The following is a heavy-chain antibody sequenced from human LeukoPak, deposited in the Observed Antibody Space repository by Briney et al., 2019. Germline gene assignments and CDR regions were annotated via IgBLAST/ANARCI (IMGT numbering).Heavy chain of an antibody. D-gene: IGHD3-3*01. CDR2: MNPNSGNT. Sequence: ASVKVSCKASGYTFTSYDINWVRQTSGQGLEWMGWMNPNSGNTGYAQKFQGRVTMSRTTSMSTAYVELNSLRSEDTAVYYCARGHWNGYNYNWFDLWGQGTLVTVSS. CDR1: GYTFTSYD. J-gene: IGHJ5*02. V-gene: IGHV1-8*01. CDR3: ARGHWNGYNYNWFDL.